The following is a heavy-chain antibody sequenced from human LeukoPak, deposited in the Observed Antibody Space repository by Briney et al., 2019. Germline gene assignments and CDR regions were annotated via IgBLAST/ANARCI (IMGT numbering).Heavy chain of an antibody. D-gene: IGHD6-13*01. CDR2: ISSSSYI. Sequence: GSLRLSCAASGFTFSCYSMNWVRQAPGKGLEWVSSISSSSYIYYADSVKGRFTISRDNAKNSLYLQMNSLRAEDTAVYYCARFPGYGSSSKGEYYYGMDVWGKGTTVTVSS. J-gene: IGHJ6*04. CDR1: GFTFSCYS. V-gene: IGHV3-21*01. CDR3: ARFPGYGSSSKGEYYYGMDV.